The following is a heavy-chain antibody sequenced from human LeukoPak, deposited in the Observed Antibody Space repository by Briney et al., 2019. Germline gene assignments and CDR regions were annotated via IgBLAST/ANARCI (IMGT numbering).Heavy chain of an antibody. CDR1: GFTFSSYG. CDR2: IWYDGSNI. Sequence: GGSLRLSCAASGFTFSSYGMHWVRQAPGKGLEWVAVIWYDGSNIYYADSVKGRFTISRDNSKNTLYLQMNSLRAEDTAVYYCARGPGGATFEYYYYGMDVWGQGTTVTVSS. CDR3: ARGPGGATFEYYYYGMDV. V-gene: IGHV3-33*01. D-gene: IGHD1-26*01. J-gene: IGHJ6*02.